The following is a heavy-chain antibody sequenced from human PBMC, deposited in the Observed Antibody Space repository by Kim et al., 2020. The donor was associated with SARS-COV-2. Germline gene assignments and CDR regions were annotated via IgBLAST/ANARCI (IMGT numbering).Heavy chain of an antibody. V-gene: IGHV4-59*01. J-gene: IGHJ4*02. CDR2: GST. D-gene: IGHD6-6*01. Sequence: GSTNYNPSLKSRVTISVDTSKTQFSLKLSSVTAADTAVYYCARDRRYFDYWGQGTLVTVSS. CDR3: ARDRRYFDY.